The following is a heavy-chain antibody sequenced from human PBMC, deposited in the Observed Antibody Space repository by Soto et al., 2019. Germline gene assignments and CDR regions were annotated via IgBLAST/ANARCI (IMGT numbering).Heavy chain of an antibody. Sequence: PSETLSLTCTVSGGSVSSGSYYWSWIRQPPGKGLEWIGYIYPSGSTNYNPSLKSRVTISSDTSNNQFSLKLGSVTAADTAVYYCARVRLGYCSGGSCAHYIDSWGQGTLVTVSS. CDR2: IYPSGST. V-gene: IGHV4-61*01. J-gene: IGHJ4*02. D-gene: IGHD2-15*01. CDR3: ARVRLGYCSGGSCAHYIDS. CDR1: GGSVSSGSYY.